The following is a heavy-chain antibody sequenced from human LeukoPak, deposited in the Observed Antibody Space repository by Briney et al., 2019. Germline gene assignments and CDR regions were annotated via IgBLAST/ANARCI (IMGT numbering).Heavy chain of an antibody. CDR3: ARLSITMILVVITEYYFDY. J-gene: IGHJ4*02. V-gene: IGHV4-38-2*01. CDR2: IYHNGNT. Sequence: ESSETLSLTCAVSGYSISSGYYWGWIRQPPGKGLEWIGSIYHNGNTYYNPSLMSRVTISVDTSKNQFSLKLSSVTAADTAVYYCARLSITMILVVITEYYFDYWGQGTLVTVSS. D-gene: IGHD3-22*01. CDR1: GYSISSGYY.